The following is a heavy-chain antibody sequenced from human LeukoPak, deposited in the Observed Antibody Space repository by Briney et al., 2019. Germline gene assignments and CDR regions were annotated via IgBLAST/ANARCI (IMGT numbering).Heavy chain of an antibody. D-gene: IGHD5-24*01. CDR3: ARHQGWLQWEY. CDR1: GASISDYY. V-gene: IGHV4-4*07. Sequence: SETLSLACNVSGASISDYYWSWIRQSAGKGLEWIGRIYATETDFNPSLKSRLTMSIDTSKNQFSLKLRSVTAADTGVYYCARHQGWLQWEYWGQGTLVTVSS. CDR2: IYATET. J-gene: IGHJ4*02.